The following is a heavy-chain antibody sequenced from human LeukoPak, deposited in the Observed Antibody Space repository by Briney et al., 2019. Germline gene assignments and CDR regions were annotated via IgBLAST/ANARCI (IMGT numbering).Heavy chain of an antibody. CDR2: IYPGDSDT. CDR1: GYSFTSYW. D-gene: IGHD2-2*01. V-gene: IGHV5-51*01. J-gene: IGHJ4*02. Sequence: GESLQISCKGSGYSFTSYWIGWVRQMPGKGLEWMGIIYPGDSDTRYSPSFQGQVTISADKSISTAYLQWSSLKASDTAMYYCARHRYCSSTSCYEIDYWGQGTLVTVSS. CDR3: ARHRYCSSTSCYEIDY.